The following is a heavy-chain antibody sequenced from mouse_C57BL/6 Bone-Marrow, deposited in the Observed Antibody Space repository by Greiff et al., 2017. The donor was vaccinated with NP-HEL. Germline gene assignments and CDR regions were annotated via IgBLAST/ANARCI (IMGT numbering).Heavy chain of an antibody. CDR2: IDPSDSYT. V-gene: IGHV1-59*01. CDR1: GYTFTSYW. Sequence: QVQLQQPGAELVRPGTSVKLSCKASGYTFTSYWMHWVKQRPVQGLEWIGVIDPSDSYTNYNQKFKGKATLTVDTSSSTAYMQLSSLTSEDSAVYYCARGHGPYGYAYAMDNWGQRTSDTVSS. CDR3: ARGHGPYGYAYAMDN. D-gene: IGHD2-2*01. J-gene: IGHJ4*01.